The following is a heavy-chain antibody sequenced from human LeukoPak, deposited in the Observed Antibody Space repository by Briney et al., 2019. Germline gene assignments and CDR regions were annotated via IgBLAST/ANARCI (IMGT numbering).Heavy chain of an antibody. CDR2: IYPGESDT. CDR3: ARHSDAAMVVDY. Sequence: GDSLKISCKGSGYSFTSYWIGWVRQMSGKGLEWMGIIYPGESDTTYSPSFQGQVTISADKSINTAYLQWSSLKASDTAMYDFARHSDAAMVVDYWGQGTLVTVSS. D-gene: IGHD5-18*01. CDR1: GYSFTSYW. J-gene: IGHJ4*02. V-gene: IGHV5-51*01.